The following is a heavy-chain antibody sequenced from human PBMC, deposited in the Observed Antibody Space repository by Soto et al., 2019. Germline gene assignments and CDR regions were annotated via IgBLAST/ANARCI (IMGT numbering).Heavy chain of an antibody. CDR1: GGSISSYY. CDR2: IYYSGST. CDR3: ARYCSGGSCYLDP. Sequence: QVQLQESGPGLVKPSETLSLTCTVSGGSISSYYWSWIRQPPGKGLEWIGYIYYSGSTNYHPSLKSRVTISVDTSKNQFSLKLSSVTAADTAVYYCARYCSGGSCYLDPWGQGTLVTVSS. V-gene: IGHV4-59*01. J-gene: IGHJ5*02. D-gene: IGHD2-15*01.